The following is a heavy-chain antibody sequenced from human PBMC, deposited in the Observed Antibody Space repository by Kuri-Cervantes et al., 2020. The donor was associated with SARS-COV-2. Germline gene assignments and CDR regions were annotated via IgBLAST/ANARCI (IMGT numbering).Heavy chain of an antibody. CDR2: ISSSSSYI. D-gene: IGHD2-21*02. CDR1: GFTFSSYW. J-gene: IGHJ4*02. Sequence: GGSLRLSCAASGFTFSSYWMNWVRQAPGKGLEWVSSISSSSSYIYYADSVKGRFTISRDNAKNSLYLQMNSLRAEDTAVYYCARDGDSYIPVLDYWGQGTLVTVSS. CDR3: ARDGDSYIPVLDY. V-gene: IGHV3-21*01.